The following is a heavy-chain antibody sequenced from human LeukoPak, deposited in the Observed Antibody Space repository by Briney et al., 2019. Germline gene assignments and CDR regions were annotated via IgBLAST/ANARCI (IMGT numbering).Heavy chain of an antibody. CDR1: GFTFSRNS. CDR3: ARDRCDGDCRDWDY. V-gene: IGHV3-48*04. CDR2: IGSSASTI. D-gene: IGHD2-21*02. Sequence: GGSLRLSCAASGFTFSRNSMIWVRQAPGKGLEWLSSIGSSASTIYYADSVKGRFTISRDNAKNSLFLQMISLRAEDTAVFYCARDRCDGDCRDWDYWGQGTLVTVSS. J-gene: IGHJ4*02.